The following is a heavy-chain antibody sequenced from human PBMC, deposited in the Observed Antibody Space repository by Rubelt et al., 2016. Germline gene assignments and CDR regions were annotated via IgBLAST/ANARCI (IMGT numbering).Heavy chain of an antibody. J-gene: IGHJ4*02. V-gene: IGHV4-39*07. Sequence: QLQLQESGPGLVKPSETLSLTCTVSGGSISSSNFCWGWIRQPPGQGLEWIGEINHSGTTNYNPSLKSRVTMSVDTSKKQFSPKLTSVTAADAAVYYCASSWYMVWWGQGTLVTVSS. CDR3: ASSWYMVW. CDR1: GGSISSSNFC. D-gene: IGHD6-13*01. CDR2: INHSGTT.